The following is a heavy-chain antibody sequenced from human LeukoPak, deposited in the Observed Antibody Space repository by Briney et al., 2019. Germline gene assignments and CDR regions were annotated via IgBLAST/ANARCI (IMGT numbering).Heavy chain of an antibody. CDR3: ARHGWSGKRTNYYMTV. J-gene: IGHJ6*03. D-gene: IGHD3-10*01. CDR2: IYPADSVT. CDR1: GYSFSTYW. V-gene: IGHV5-51*01. Sequence: PGESLKISCQGSGYSFSTYWIAWVRHMPGKGLEWMGIIYPADSVTIYSPSFQGQVTFSADKSTSTAYLQWSSLRASDTAMYYCARHGWSGKRTNYYMTVWGKGTAVTVSS.